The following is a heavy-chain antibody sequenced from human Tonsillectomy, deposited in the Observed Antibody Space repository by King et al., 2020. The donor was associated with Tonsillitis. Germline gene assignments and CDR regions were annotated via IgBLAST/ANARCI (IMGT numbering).Heavy chain of an antibody. V-gene: IGHV4-38-2*01. CDR3: ARFAYYCSSTSCYAGFDY. D-gene: IGHD2-2*01. CDR2: IYHSGST. CDR1: GYSISSGYY. J-gene: IGHJ4*02. Sequence: QLQESGPGLVKPSETLSLTCAVSGYSISSGYYWGWIRQPPGKGLEWIGSIYHSGSTYYNPSLKSRVTISVDTSKNQFYLKLSSVTAADTAVYYCARFAYYCSSTSCYAGFDYWGQGTLVTVSS.